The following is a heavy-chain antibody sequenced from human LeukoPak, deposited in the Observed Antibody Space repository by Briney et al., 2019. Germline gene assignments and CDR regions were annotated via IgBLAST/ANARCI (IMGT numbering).Heavy chain of an antibody. D-gene: IGHD3-22*01. CDR3: ARATYYDSSGFAAFDI. CDR1: GGSFSGYY. V-gene: IGHV4-34*01. CDR2: INHSGST. J-gene: IGHJ3*02. Sequence: SETLSLTCAVYGGSFSGYYWSWIRQPPGKGLEWIGEINHSGSTNYNPSLKSRVTIPVDTSKNQFSLKLSSVTAADTAVYYCARATYYDSSGFAAFDIWGQGTMVTVSS.